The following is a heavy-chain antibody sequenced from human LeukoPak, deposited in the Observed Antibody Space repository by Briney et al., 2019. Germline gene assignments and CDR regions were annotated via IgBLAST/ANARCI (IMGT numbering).Heavy chain of an antibody. D-gene: IGHD2-8*01. Sequence: GGSLRLSCTATGVTFFNYALAWVRQAPGKGLQSVSYISHSGHRTYNTASVLGRFTVSRDSSKNTLYLEMKGLTAEETAVYYSAKDRRHCTSTFCSGDHFDAWGQGTLVTVSS. CDR1: GVTFFNYA. CDR3: AKDRRHCTSTFCSGDHFDA. J-gene: IGHJ4*02. CDR2: ISHSGHRT. V-gene: IGHV3-23*01.